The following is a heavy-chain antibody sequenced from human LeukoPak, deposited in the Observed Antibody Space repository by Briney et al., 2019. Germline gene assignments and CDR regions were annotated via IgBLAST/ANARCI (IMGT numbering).Heavy chain of an antibody. CDR2: INPHNTGT. CDR3: ARASGYDSSGYWKDY. J-gene: IGHJ4*02. V-gene: IGHV1-2*02. Sequence: ASVKVSCKTSGYTFTGYYLHWARQAPGQGLEWMGRINPHNTGTNFAQKFQGRVTMTRDTSISTAYMELSSLRSDDTAVYYCARASGYDSSGYWKDYWGQGTLVTVSS. CDR1: GYTFTGYY. D-gene: IGHD3-22*01.